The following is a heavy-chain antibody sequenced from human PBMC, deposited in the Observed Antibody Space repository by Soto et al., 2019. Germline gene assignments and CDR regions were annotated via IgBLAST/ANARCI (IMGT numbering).Heavy chain of an antibody. J-gene: IGHJ3*02. D-gene: IGHD6-19*01. V-gene: IGHV4-39*01. CDR2: IYYSGST. CDR3: ARYSSGWHAFDI. CDR1: GGSISSSSYY. Sequence: QLQLQESGPGLVKPSETLSLTCTVSGGSISSSSYYWGWIRQPPGKGLEWIGSIYYSGSTYYNPSLKSRVTISVDTSKNQFSLKLSSVTAADTAVYYCARYSSGWHAFDIWGQGTMVTVSS.